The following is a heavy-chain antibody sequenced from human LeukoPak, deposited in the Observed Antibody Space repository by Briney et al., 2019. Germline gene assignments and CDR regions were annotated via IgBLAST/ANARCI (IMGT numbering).Heavy chain of an antibody. V-gene: IGHV1-8*01. CDR3: ARGTGYSYGYNY. J-gene: IGHJ4*02. D-gene: IGHD5-18*01. CDR2: MNPNSGNT. Sequence: GASVTVSCTASGYTFTSYDINWVRQATGQGLEWMGWMNPNSGNTGYAQKFQGRVTMTRNTSISTAYMELSSLRSEDTAVYYCARGTGYSYGYNYWGQGTLVTVSS. CDR1: GYTFTSYD.